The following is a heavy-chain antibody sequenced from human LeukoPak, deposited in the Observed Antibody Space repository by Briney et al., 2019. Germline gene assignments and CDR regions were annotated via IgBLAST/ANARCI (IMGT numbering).Heavy chain of an antibody. CDR3: ARGRYNFDY. CDR1: GGSFSGYC. V-gene: IGHV4-34*01. J-gene: IGHJ4*02. CDR2: INHSGST. D-gene: IGHD1-14*01. Sequence: SETLSLTCAVYGGSFSGYCWSWIRQPPGKGLEWIGEINHSGSTNYNPSLKSRVTISVDTSKNQFSLKLSSVTAADTAVYYCARGRYNFDYWGQGTLVTVSS.